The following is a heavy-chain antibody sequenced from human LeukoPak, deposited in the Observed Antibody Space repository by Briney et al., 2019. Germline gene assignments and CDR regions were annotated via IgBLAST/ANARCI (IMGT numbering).Heavy chain of an antibody. CDR2: INHSGST. CDR3: ARRRYYGSGSYYSNYFDY. Sequence: EASESLSLTCAVYGVSFSSYYWSWMRQPPGKGLEWIGEINHSGSTNYNPSLKSRVTISVDTSKNQFSLKLSSVTAADTAVYYCARRRYYGSGSYYSNYFDYWGQGTLVTVSS. V-gene: IGHV4-34*01. CDR1: GVSFSSYY. J-gene: IGHJ4*02. D-gene: IGHD3-10*01.